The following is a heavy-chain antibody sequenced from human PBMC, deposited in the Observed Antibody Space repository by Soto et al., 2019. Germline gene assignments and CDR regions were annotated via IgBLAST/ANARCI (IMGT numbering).Heavy chain of an antibody. CDR2: VYYSGTI. V-gene: IGHV4-59*12. Sequence: SETLSLTCTVSGGSFSSFYWSWIRQPPGKGLEWIGHVYYSGTINNNPSLKGRVSISVDTSKNQFSLKLISVTAADTAVYYCARIRFGANWGQGTLVTVPQ. CDR3: ARIRFGAN. J-gene: IGHJ4*02. CDR1: GGSFSSFY. D-gene: IGHD3-10*01.